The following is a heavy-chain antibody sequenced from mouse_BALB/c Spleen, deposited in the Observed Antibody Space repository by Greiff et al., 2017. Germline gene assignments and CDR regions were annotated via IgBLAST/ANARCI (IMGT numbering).Heavy chain of an antibody. J-gene: IGHJ4*01. CDR2: ISSGSSTI. Sequence: EVNLVESGGGLVQPGGSRKLSCAASGFTFSSFGMHWVRQAPEKGLEWVAYISSGSSTIYYADTVKGRFTISRDNPKNTLFLQMTSLRSEDTAMYYCARSGRGLLDYAMDYWGQGTSVTVSS. V-gene: IGHV5-17*02. CDR1: GFTFSSFG. CDR3: ARSGRGLLDYAMDY. D-gene: IGHD2-3*01.